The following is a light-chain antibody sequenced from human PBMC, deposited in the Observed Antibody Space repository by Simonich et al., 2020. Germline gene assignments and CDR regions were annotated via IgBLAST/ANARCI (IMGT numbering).Light chain of an antibody. V-gene: IGLV6-57*03. CDR1: SGSIASNY. J-gene: IGLJ3*02. Sequence: NFMLTQPHSVSESPGKTGTISCTRSSGSIASNYGQWYQQRPGSAPTTVIYEDNQRPSGFPDRFSGSIDSSSNSASLTISGLKTEDEADYYCQSYDSSNYWVFGGGTKLTVL. CDR3: QSYDSSNYWV. CDR2: EDN.